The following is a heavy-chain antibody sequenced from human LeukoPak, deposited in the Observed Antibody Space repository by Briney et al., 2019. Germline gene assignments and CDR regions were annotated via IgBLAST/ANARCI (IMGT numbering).Heavy chain of an antibody. D-gene: IGHD5-12*01. CDR1: GGSISSYY. J-gene: IGHJ4*02. V-gene: IGHV4-59*01. CDR2: IYYSGST. Sequence: PSETLSLTCTVFGGSISSYYWSWIRQPPGKGLEWIGYIYYSGSTNYNPSLKSRVTISVDTSKNQFSLKLSSVTAADTAVYYCARDSLVAAPDYWGQGTLVTVSS. CDR3: ARDSLVAAPDY.